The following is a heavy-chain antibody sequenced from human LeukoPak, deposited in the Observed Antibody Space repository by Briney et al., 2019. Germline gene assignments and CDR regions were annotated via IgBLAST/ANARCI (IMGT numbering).Heavy chain of an antibody. J-gene: IGHJ6*02. CDR2: ISGSGGST. V-gene: IGHV3-23*01. CDR1: GFTFGDYA. Sequence: GGSLRLSCTASGFTFGDYAMSWFRQAPGKGLEWVSAISGSGGSTYYADSVKGRFTISRDNSKNTLYLQMNSLRAEDTAVYYCAGRELRYYYYGMDVWGQGTTVTVSS. CDR3: AGRELRYYYYGMDV. D-gene: IGHD1-26*01.